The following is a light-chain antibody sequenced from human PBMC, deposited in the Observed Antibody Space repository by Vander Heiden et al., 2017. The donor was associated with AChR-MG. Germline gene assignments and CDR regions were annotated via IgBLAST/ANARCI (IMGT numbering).Light chain of an antibody. Sequence: DIQMTQSPSTLSASVGDRVTITCRASQSISNWLAWYQKKPGKAPKLLIYKASSLESGVPSRFSGSGSGTELTLTISSLQPDDFATYYCQQDNSFPGTFGQGTKVEIK. J-gene: IGKJ1*01. V-gene: IGKV1-5*03. CDR3: QQDNSFPGT. CDR2: KAS. CDR1: QSISNW.